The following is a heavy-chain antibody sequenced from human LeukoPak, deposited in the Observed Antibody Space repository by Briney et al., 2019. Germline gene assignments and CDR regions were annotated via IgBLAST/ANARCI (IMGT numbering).Heavy chain of an antibody. CDR3: ARGRYDWNDVGYFDY. D-gene: IGHD1-1*01. V-gene: IGHV3-23*01. CDR2: IFGDGLTT. J-gene: IGHJ4*02. CDR1: GFTFSTFA. Sequence: GGSLRLSCTASGFTFSTFAMSWVRRAPGKGLEWVSAIFGDGLTTYYADSVKGRFTISRDNSKHTLYLQMNSLGAEDTAVYYCARGRYDWNDVGYFDYWGQGTLVSVSS.